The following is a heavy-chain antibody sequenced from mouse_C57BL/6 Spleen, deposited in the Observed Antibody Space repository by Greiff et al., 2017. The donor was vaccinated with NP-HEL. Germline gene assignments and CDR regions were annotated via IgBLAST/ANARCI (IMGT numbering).Heavy chain of an antibody. CDR1: GYTFTSYW. J-gene: IGHJ4*01. Sequence: QVQLQQPGAELVKPGASVKMSCKASGYTFTSYWITWVKQRPGQGLEWIGDIYPGSGSTNYNEKFKSKATLTVDTSSSTAYMQLSSLTSEDSAVYYCARGRLRGVYAMDYWGQGTSVTVSS. CDR2: IYPGSGST. CDR3: ARGRLRGVYAMDY. D-gene: IGHD1-1*01. V-gene: IGHV1-55*01.